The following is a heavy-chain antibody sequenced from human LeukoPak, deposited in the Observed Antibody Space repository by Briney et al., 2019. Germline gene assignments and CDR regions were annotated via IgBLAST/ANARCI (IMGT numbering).Heavy chain of an antibody. CDR2: ISGDGGST. D-gene: IGHD3-10*01. CDR1: GFTFDDYA. J-gene: IGHJ4*02. V-gene: IGHV3-43*02. Sequence: GGSLRLSCAASGFTFDDYAMHWVRQAPGKGLEWVSLISGDGGSTYYADSVKGRFAISRDNSKNSLYLQMNSLRTEDTALYYCAKDWGYGSGSYFWGQGTLVTVSS. CDR3: AKDWGYGSGSYF.